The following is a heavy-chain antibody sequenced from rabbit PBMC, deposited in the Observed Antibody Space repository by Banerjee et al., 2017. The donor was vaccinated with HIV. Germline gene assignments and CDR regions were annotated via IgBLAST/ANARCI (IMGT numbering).Heavy chain of an antibody. CDR1: GFELNNYG. D-gene: IGHD6-1*01. V-gene: IGHV1S39*01. Sequence: QEQLVESGGGLVQPGGSLKLSCKASGFELNNYGISWVRQAPGKGLEWIACVWNDGSSVYASWAKGRFTISKTSNTVTLQMTSLTDADTATYFCARDPAGDGYARFNLWGPGTLVTVS. CDR3: ARDPAGDGYARFNL. CDR2: VWNDGSS. J-gene: IGHJ4*01.